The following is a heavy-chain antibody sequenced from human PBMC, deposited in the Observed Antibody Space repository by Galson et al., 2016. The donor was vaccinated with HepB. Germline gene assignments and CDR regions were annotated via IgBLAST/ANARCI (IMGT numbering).Heavy chain of an antibody. Sequence: TLSLTCAVSGGSISSGDYYWNWIRQYPGKGLEWIGYIYYSGSTYYNPSLKSRVTISADTSKNQFSLKVSSVTAADTAVYYCARGSTTTFGVVMHSNWFDPWGQGTLVTVSS. CDR2: IYYSGST. J-gene: IGHJ5*02. CDR1: GGSISSGDYY. V-gene: IGHV4-31*11. D-gene: IGHD3-3*01. CDR3: ARGSTTTFGVVMHSNWFDP.